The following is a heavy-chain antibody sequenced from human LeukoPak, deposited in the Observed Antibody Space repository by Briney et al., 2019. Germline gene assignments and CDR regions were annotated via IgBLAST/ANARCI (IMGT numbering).Heavy chain of an antibody. V-gene: IGHV3-21*06. D-gene: IGHD3-22*01. CDR1: GFSFSSYS. CDR3: ARDNIVMIIPPYYMDV. Sequence: GGSLRLSCAASGFSFSSYSMNWVRQAPGKGLEWVSSISSSSSYIYYADSVKGRFTISRDNVKNSLSLQMDSLRAEDTAVYYCARDNIVMIIPPYYMDVWGKGTTVTVSS. J-gene: IGHJ6*03. CDR2: ISSSSSYI.